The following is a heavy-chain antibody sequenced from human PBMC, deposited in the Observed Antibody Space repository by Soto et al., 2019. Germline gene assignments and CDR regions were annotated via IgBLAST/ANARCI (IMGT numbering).Heavy chain of an antibody. CDR3: WSSPHDY. J-gene: IGHJ4*02. CDR1: GFSLSGFW. V-gene: IGHV3-7*02. CDR2: IKEDGTQT. Sequence: GGSLRLSCVVSGFSLSGFWMSWVRQAPGKGLEWVANIKEDGTQTYYVDSVKGRFTISRDNAKNSLFLQMNSLRVEDTAVYYCWSSPHDYWGQGTVVTVSS.